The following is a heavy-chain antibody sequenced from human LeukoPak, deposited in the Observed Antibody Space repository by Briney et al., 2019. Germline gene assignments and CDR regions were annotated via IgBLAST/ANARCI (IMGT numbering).Heavy chain of an antibody. J-gene: IGHJ6*04. Sequence: SETLSLTCTVSGGSITSYYWSWIRQPPGKGLEWIGRIYTSGSTNYNPSPKSRVTMSVDTSKNQFSLKLSSVTAADTAVYYCARDSYYYDSSGYQRMDVWGKGTTVTISS. CDR3: ARDSYYYDSSGYQRMDV. D-gene: IGHD3-22*01. CDR2: IYTSGST. CDR1: GGSITSYY. V-gene: IGHV4-4*07.